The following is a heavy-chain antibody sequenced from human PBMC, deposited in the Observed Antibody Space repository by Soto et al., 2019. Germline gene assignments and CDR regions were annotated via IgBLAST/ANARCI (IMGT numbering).Heavy chain of an antibody. Sequence: GGSLRLSXAASGFTFSDYYMSWIRQAPGKGLEWVSYISSSSSYTNYADSVKGRFTISRDNAKNSLYLQMNSLRAGDTAVYYCARDRGTLRCSYAVEGDYFDYWGQGTLVTVSS. V-gene: IGHV3-11*06. CDR1: GFTFSDYY. CDR2: ISSSSSYT. J-gene: IGHJ4*02. D-gene: IGHD2-2*01. CDR3: ARDRGTLRCSYAVEGDYFDY.